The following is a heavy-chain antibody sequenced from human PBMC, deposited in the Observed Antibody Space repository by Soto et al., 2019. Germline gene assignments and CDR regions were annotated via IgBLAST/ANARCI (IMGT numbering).Heavy chain of an antibody. V-gene: IGHV3-53*01. CDR3: ARELSGSWYNWFDP. D-gene: IGHD5-12*01. J-gene: IGHJ5*02. Sequence: GSLRLTCAASGFSVSSNSMSWVRQAPGKGLEWVSVIHSDVTTYYADSVKGRFIISRDNSKDTLYLQMNRLRAEDTAVYYCARELSGSWYNWFDPWGQGTLVTVSS. CDR2: IHSDVTT. CDR1: GFSVSSNS.